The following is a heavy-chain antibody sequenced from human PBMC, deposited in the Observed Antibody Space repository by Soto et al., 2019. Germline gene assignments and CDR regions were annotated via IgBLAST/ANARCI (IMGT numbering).Heavy chain of an antibody. Sequence: PGGSLRLSCVASGFTFRSFTMNWVRQAPGKGLEWVSTISSNSAYIYYTDALRGRFTISRDNAKNSLHLQMNSLRAEDTAVYYCAKDSGPYCSGGSCYFYYYYYGMDVWGQGTTVTVSS. D-gene: IGHD2-15*01. V-gene: IGHV3-21*01. CDR2: ISSNSAYI. CDR1: GFTFRSFT. J-gene: IGHJ6*02. CDR3: AKDSGPYCSGGSCYFYYYYYGMDV.